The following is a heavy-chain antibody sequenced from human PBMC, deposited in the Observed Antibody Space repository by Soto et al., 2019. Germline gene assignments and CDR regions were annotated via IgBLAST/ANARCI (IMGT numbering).Heavy chain of an antibody. V-gene: IGHV4-30-4*01. J-gene: IGHJ5*01. CDR3: ARGRYCLAGRCFPNWFDS. Sequence: SETLSLTCSVSGDSISTVDYFWAWIRQPPGQALEYIGYIYKSATTYYNPSFESRVAISLDTSKSQFSLNVTSVTAADTAVYFCARGRYCLAGRCFPNWFDSWGQGTLVTVSS. CDR1: GDSISTVDYF. CDR2: IYKSATT. D-gene: IGHD2-15*01.